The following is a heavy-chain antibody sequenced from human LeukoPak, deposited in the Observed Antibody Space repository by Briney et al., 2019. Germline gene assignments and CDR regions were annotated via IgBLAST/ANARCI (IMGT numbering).Heavy chain of an antibody. V-gene: IGHV3-15*01. D-gene: IGHD6-19*01. J-gene: IGHJ4*02. CDR2: IKSKTDGGTT. CDR3: TKATPDSTGWIDY. Sequence: ETLSLTCTVSGDSISSNYWSWIRQPPGKGLEWVGRIKSKTDGGTTDYVAPVKGRFSISRDDAKNTLYLQMNSLKTEDTAVYYCTKATPDSTGWIDYWGQGNLVTVSS. CDR1: GDSISSNY.